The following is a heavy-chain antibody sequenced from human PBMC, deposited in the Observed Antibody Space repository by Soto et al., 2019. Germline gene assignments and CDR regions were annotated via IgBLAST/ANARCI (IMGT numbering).Heavy chain of an antibody. CDR2: INHGGST. V-gene: IGHV4-34*01. Sequence: SETLSLTCAVYGGYFSGYYWSWIRQPPGKGLEWIGEINHGGSTNYNPSLKSRVTISVDTSKNQFSLKLSSVTAADTAVYYCARGPPGIVVVPADPYDYWGQGTLVTVSS. CDR1: GGYFSGYY. D-gene: IGHD2-2*01. CDR3: ARGPPGIVVVPADPYDY. J-gene: IGHJ4*02.